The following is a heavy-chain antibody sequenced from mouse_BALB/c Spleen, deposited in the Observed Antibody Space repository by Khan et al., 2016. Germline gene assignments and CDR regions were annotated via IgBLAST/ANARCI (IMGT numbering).Heavy chain of an antibody. CDR3: ASSTQSFYAMDY. V-gene: IGHV1S135*01. CDR1: GYSITSYY. D-gene: IGHD1-1*01. CDR2: IDPFNGGT. J-gene: IGHJ4*01. Sequence: EVQLQESGPELMKPGASVKISCKASGYSITSYYMHWVKQSHGKSLEWIGYIDPFNGGTSYNQKFKGKATLTVDKSSSTAYMTLSSLTSEDSSVYYCASSTQSFYAMDYWGQGTSVTVSS.